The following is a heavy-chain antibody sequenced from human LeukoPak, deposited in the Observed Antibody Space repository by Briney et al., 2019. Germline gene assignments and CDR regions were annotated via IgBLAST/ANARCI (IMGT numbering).Heavy chain of an antibody. CDR1: GFTFSNYA. CDR2: LSGSGATT. D-gene: IGHD1-26*01. CDR3: AKPWPTTNVVATAFDS. V-gene: IGHV3-23*01. J-gene: IGHJ4*02. Sequence: PGGSLRLSCAASGFTFSNYAMSWVRQAPGKGLEWVSALSGSGATTYYADSVKGRFTISRDNSQNTLYLQMNSLRAEDTAVYYCAKPWPTTNVVATAFDSWGQGTLVTVSS.